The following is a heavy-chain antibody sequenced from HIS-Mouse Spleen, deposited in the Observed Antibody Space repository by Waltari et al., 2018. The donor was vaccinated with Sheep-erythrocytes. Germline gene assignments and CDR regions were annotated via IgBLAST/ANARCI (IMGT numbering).Heavy chain of an antibody. CDR1: GFTFSSYA. V-gene: IGHV3-30-3*01. CDR2: ISYDGSNK. J-gene: IGHJ3*02. CDR3: ARGAFDI. Sequence: QVQLVESGGGVVQPGRSLRLSCAASGFTFSSYAMHWVRQAPGKGLEWVASISYDGSNKYYADSVKGRFTISRDNSKNTLYLQMNSLRAEDTAVYYCARGAFDIWGQGTMVTVSS.